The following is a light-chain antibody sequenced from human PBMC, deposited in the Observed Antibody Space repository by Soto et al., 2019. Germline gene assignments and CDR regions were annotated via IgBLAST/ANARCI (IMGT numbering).Light chain of an antibody. CDR2: AAS. CDR1: QSISRY. CDR3: QQTYSTPQF. J-gene: IGKJ5*01. Sequence: DIQMTQSPSSLSASVGDRVTITCRASQSISRYLNWYQQEPGRAPKLLISAASRLQSGVPSRFSGSGSGTDFTLTISSLQPEDSATYYCQQTYSTPQFFGQGTRLEI. V-gene: IGKV1-39*01.